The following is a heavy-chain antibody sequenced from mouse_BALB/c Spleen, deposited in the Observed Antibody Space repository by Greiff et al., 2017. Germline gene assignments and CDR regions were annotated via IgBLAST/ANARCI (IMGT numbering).Heavy chain of an antibody. J-gene: IGHJ4*01. Sequence: DVMLVESGGGLVQPGGSRKLSCAASGFTFSSFGMHWVRQAPEKGLEWVAYISSGSSTIYYADTVKGRFTISRDNPKNTLFLQMTSLRSEDTAMYYCARYTSYAMDYWGQGTSVTVSS. V-gene: IGHV5-17*02. CDR2: ISSGSSTI. CDR1: GFTFSSFG. D-gene: IGHD5-1-1*01. CDR3: ARYTSYAMDY.